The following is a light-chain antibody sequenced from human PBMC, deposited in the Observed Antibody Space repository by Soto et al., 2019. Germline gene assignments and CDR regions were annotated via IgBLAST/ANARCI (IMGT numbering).Light chain of an antibody. J-gene: IGKJ5*01. V-gene: IGKV3-15*01. CDR2: DTS. CDR3: HKYSIRXPIT. CDR1: QIVIIK. Sequence: EMVMTQSPATLSVSPGERATLSCRASQIVIIKLAGYHQKPGQARRLLIYDTSTRSTGIPARFSGSGSGTEFTVTISSVQSEAFAVYYCHKYSIRXPITSGQVTRLXI.